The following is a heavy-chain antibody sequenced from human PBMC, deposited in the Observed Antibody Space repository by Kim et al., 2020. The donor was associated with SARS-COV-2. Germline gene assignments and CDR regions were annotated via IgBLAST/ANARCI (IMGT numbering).Heavy chain of an antibody. CDR1: GGSISSSNW. V-gene: IGHV4-4*02. D-gene: IGHD5-12*01. Sequence: SETLSLTCAVSGGSISSSNWWSWVRQPPGKGLEWIGEIYHSGSTNYNPSLKSRVTISVDKSKNQFSLKLSSVTAADTAVYYCARDRDIVATIRAGYYGMDVWGQGTTVTVSS. CDR2: IYHSGST. J-gene: IGHJ6*02. CDR3: ARDRDIVATIRAGYYGMDV.